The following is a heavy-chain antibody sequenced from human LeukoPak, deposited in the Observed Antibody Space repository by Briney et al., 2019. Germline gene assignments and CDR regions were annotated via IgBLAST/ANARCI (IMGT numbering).Heavy chain of an antibody. D-gene: IGHD6-6*01. CDR1: GFTFSNYG. V-gene: IGHV3-33*01. CDR2: VCSDGNNK. Sequence: GGSLRLSCAASGFTFSNYGMHWVRQAPGKGREWVAVVCSDGNNKYYADSVRGRFTISRDNSKNTLHLQMNSLRAEDTAVYYCARDRRYSSSPDRYCHFNYWGQGALVTVSS. CDR3: ARDRRYSSSPDRYCHFNY. J-gene: IGHJ4*02.